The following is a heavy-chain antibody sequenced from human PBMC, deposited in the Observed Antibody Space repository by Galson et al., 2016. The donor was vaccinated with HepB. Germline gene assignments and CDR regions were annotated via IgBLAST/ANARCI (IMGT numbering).Heavy chain of an antibody. D-gene: IGHD5-18*01. J-gene: IGHJ5*02. CDR2: IYWDDDK. Sequence: PALVKPTHTLTLTCNFSGFSLSTSGVGVGWFRQPPGKALEWLALIYWDDDKRYSPSLKRRLTITKDTSKNQVVLTMTNMDPVDTATYFCVHRPYTVGADADTYGLGLRFDPCGQGILVTVSS. CDR1: GFSLSTSGVG. V-gene: IGHV2-5*02. CDR3: VHRPYTVGADADTYGLGLRFDP.